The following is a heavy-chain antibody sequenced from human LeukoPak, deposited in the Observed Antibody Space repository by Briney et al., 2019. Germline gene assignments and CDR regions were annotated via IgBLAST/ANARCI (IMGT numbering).Heavy chain of an antibody. D-gene: IGHD2-8*02. Sequence: GASVKVSCKASGYTFTGYYMHWLRQAPGQGLEWMGWINPNSGGTNYAQEFQGRVTITRDTSASTAYMELSSLRSEDMAVYYCAREEESGYFQHWGQGTLVTVSS. J-gene: IGHJ1*01. CDR2: INPNSGGT. CDR1: GYTFTGYY. V-gene: IGHV1-2*02. CDR3: AREEESGYFQH.